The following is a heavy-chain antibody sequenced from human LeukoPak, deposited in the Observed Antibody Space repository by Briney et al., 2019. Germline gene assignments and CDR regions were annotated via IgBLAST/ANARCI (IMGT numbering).Heavy chain of an antibody. CDR2: ISGSGDST. CDR1: GFTFSSYA. V-gene: IGHV3-23*01. J-gene: IGHJ4*02. Sequence: GGSLGLSCAASGFTFSSYAMSWVRQAPGKGLEWVSAISGSGDSTYYADSVKGRFTISRDNAKNSLYLQMNSLRAEDTAVYYCARGFYPDRTMIVVVVDYWGQGTLVTVSS. CDR3: ARGFYPDRTMIVVVVDY. D-gene: IGHD3-22*01.